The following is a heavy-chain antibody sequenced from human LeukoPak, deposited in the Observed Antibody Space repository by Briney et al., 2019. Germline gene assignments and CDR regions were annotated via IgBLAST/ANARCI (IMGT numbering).Heavy chain of an antibody. CDR3: ARGYCSGGNCYLDY. J-gene: IGHJ4*02. V-gene: IGHV3-48*03. CDR2: ISRGAGTI. Sequence: GGSLRLSCAASGFTFSSYEMNWVRQAPGKGLEWVSYISRGAGTIYYADSVKGRFTISRDNARNSLYLRMNSLRAEDTAVYYCARGYCSGGNCYLDYWGQGTLVTVSA. CDR1: GFTFSSYE. D-gene: IGHD2-15*01.